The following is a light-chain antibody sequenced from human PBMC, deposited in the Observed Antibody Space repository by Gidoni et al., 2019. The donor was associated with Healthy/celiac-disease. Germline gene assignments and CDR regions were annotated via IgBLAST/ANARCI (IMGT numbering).Light chain of an antibody. CDR3: QQYNNWPPWT. CDR1: QSVSSN. J-gene: IGKJ1*01. V-gene: IGKV3-15*01. Sequence: EIVMTQSPATLSVSPGERATLSCRASQSVSSNLDWYQQKPGQAPRLLIYGASTRATGIPARFSGSGSGTEFTLTISSLQSEDFAVYCCQQYNNWPPWTFGQGTKVEIK. CDR2: GAS.